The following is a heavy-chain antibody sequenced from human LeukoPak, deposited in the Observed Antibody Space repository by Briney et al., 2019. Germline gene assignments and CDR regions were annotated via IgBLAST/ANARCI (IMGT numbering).Heavy chain of an antibody. CDR2: ISGSGGST. CDR1: GFTFSSYA. CDR3: AKARTMQINMIVVRGSTNDY. J-gene: IGHJ4*02. Sequence: GGSLRLSCAASGFTFSSYAMSWVRQAPGKGLEWVSAISGSGGSTYYADSVKGRFTISRDNSKNTLYLQMNSLRAEDTAVYYCAKARTMQINMIVVRGSTNDYWGQGTLVTVSS. D-gene: IGHD3-22*01. V-gene: IGHV3-23*01.